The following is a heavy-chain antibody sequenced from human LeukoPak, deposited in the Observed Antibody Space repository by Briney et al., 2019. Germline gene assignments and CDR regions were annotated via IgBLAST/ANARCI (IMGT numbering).Heavy chain of an antibody. Sequence: GGSLRLACAASGFTFSSCAMSWVRQAPGKGLEWVSAISGSGDDTYYANSVKGRFTISRDNSKNTLYLQMNSLGAEDTAVYYCAKDDYYYYMDVWGKGTTVTVSS. CDR1: GFTFSSCA. CDR2: ISGSGDDT. CDR3: AKDDYYYYMDV. V-gene: IGHV3-23*01. J-gene: IGHJ6*03.